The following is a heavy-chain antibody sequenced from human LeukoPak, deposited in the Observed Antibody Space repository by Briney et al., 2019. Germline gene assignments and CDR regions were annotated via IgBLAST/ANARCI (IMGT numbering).Heavy chain of an antibody. CDR3: ARGYCSSTSCYRWFDP. V-gene: IGHV4-59*01. CDR1: GDSISSYY. CDR2: IYYSGST. D-gene: IGHD2-2*01. J-gene: IGHJ5*02. Sequence: SETLSLTCTVSGDSISSYYWSWIRQPPGKGLEWIGYIYYSGSTNYNPSLKSRVTISVDTSKNQFSLKLSSVTAADTAVYYCARGYCSSTSCYRWFDPWGQGTLVTVSS.